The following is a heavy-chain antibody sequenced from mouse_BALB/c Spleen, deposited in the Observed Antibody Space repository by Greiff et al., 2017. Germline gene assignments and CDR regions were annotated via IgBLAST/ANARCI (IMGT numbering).Heavy chain of an antibody. J-gene: IGHJ4*01. CDR1: GFTFSDYY. Sequence: EVMLVESGGGLVKPGGSLKLSCAASGFTFSDYYMYWVRQTPEKRLEWVATISDGGSYTYYPDSVKGRFTISRDNAKNNLYLQMSSLKSEDTAMYYCARGGTMITTAMDYWGQGTSVTVSS. CDR3: ARGGTMITTAMDY. V-gene: IGHV5-4*02. D-gene: IGHD2-4*01. CDR2: ISDGGSYT.